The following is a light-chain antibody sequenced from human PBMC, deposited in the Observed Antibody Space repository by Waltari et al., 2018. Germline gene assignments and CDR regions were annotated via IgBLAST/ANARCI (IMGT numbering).Light chain of an antibody. V-gene: IGLV7-46*01. Sequence: QVVVTPEPSLTVSPGATVTLTCGSSTGTVPIAHFPSWFQQRPGQAPRTLIYDTIDKHSWTPARFSGSLLGGKAALTLSGAQPEDEADYYCLLSYSGGLLVFGGGTKLTVL. CDR2: DTI. J-gene: IGLJ2*01. CDR1: TGTVPIAHF. CDR3: LLSYSGGLLV.